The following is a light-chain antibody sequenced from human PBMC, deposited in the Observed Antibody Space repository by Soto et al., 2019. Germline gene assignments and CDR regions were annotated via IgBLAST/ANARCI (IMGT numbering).Light chain of an antibody. Sequence: QSALTQPASVSGSPGQSNTIPCTGTSSDIGGYNYVSWYQQFPGKAPKLMIYDVSNRPSGVSNRFSASKSGNTASLTISGLQAEDEASYYCSSYTSSSTLVVFGGGTKLTVL. CDR2: DVS. CDR3: SSYTSSSTLVV. V-gene: IGLV2-14*01. CDR1: SSDIGGYNY. J-gene: IGLJ2*01.